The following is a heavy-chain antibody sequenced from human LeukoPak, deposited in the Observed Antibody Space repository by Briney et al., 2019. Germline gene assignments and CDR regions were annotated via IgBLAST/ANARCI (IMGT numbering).Heavy chain of an antibody. Sequence: ASVKISCKASGYTFRGNYIHWLRQAPGQGLEWMGWIDANNGDTKSAQKFQGRVTMSRDTSISAAYMDLSSLSPDDAAVYYCARDPSSVTLYFFDYWGQGTLVTVSS. CDR2: IDANNGDT. J-gene: IGHJ4*02. D-gene: IGHD4-11*01. CDR3: ARDPSSVTLYFFDY. V-gene: IGHV1-2*02. CDR1: GYTFRGNY.